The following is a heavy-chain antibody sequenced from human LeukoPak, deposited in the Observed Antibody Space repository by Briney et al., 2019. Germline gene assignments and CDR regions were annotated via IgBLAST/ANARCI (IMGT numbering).Heavy chain of an antibody. CDR3: AKGNWRYFDY. CDR1: GFTFSTCA. J-gene: IGHJ4*02. V-gene: IGHV3-64*04. CDR2: INIYAGST. Sequence: GGSLRLSCSASGFTFSTCAMHWVRQAPGKGLEYVSTINIYAGSTSYADSVKGRFTISRDNSKNTLYLQMNSLGADDTAVYYCAKGNWRYFDYWGQGTLVTVSS. D-gene: IGHD1-1*01.